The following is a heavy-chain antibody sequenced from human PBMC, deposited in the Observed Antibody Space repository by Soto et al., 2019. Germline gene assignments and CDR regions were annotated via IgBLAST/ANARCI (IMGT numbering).Heavy chain of an antibody. CDR2: ISYDGNSK. V-gene: IGHV3-30-3*01. CDR3: PRSYCGDDCALDH. CDR1: GFIFSNYV. Sequence: QVQLVESGGGVVQPGRSLRLSCAASGFIFSNYVMHWVRQAPGKGLEWVAVISYDGNSKHYADSVKGRFTISRDNSKSTLYVQMNSLRAADTAVYYCPRSYCGDDCALDHWGQGTLVTVSS. D-gene: IGHD2-21*02. J-gene: IGHJ4*02.